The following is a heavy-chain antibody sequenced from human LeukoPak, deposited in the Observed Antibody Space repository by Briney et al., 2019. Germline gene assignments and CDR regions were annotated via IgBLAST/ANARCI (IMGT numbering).Heavy chain of an antibody. V-gene: IGHV3-30*18. Sequence: GGSLRLSCAASGFTFSSYGMHWVRQAPGKGLEWVAVISYDGSNKYYADSGKGRFTISRDNSKNTLYLQMNSLRAEDTAVYYCAKDLVGATQYYYYYGMDVWGQGTTVTVSS. D-gene: IGHD1-26*01. J-gene: IGHJ6*02. CDR1: GFTFSSYG. CDR2: ISYDGSNK. CDR3: AKDLVGATQYYYYYGMDV.